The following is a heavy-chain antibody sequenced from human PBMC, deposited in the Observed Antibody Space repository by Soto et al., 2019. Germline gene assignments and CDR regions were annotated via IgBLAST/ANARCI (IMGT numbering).Heavy chain of an antibody. CDR2: IKSKTSGGTT. V-gene: IGHV3-15*05. D-gene: IGHD1-1*01. CDR1: GFIFTNAW. J-gene: IGHJ4*02. Sequence: EVQVVESGGGLVKPGGSLRLSCAASGFIFTNAWMSWVRQIPGKGLEWVGRIKSKTSGGTTDYAAPVKGRFAISRDDSEDTLYLQMTSLKIEDTAVYYCTTNDPFLDSWGQGTLVTVSS. CDR3: TTNDPFLDS.